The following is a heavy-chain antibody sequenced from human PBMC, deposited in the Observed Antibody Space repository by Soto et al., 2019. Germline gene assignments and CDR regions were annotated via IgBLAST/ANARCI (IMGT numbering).Heavy chain of an antibody. J-gene: IGHJ4*02. CDR1: GGSFSGYY. CDR3: AGSPVATIYGGYFDY. Sequence: SETLSLTCAVYGGSFSGYYWSWIRQPPGKGLEWIREINHSGSTNYNPSLKSRVTISVDTSKNQFSLKLSSVTAADTAVYYCAGSPVATIYGGYFDYWGQGTLVTVSS. V-gene: IGHV4-34*01. D-gene: IGHD5-12*01. CDR2: INHSGST.